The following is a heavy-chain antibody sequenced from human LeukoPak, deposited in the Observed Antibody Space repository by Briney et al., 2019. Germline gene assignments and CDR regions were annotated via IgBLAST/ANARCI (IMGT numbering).Heavy chain of an antibody. J-gene: IGHJ4*02. V-gene: IGHV1-2*02. D-gene: IGHD2-2*01. CDR2: MHPNSGVT. CDR3: TRGAGTSWFDY. CDR1: GYTFTVNY. Sequence: ASVKVSCKPSGYTFTVNYLHWVRQAPGQGLEWVGWMHPNSGVTGYAQNFQGRVPMPRDTSISTAYMKLSSLTSDDTAVYYCTRGAGTSWFDYWGQGSLVTVYS.